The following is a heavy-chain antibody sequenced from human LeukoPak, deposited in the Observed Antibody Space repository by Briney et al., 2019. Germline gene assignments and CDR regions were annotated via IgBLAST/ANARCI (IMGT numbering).Heavy chain of an antibody. J-gene: IGHJ6*02. CDR2: IYYTGIT. Sequence: SETLSLTCTVSGGSISSYYWSWIRQPPGKGLGWIGYIYYTGITNYNPSLESRVTISVDTSKNQFSLKLNSVTAADTAVYYCTRHDAVPVIGHGMGVWGQGTTVTVS. D-gene: IGHD3-16*02. CDR3: TRHDAVPVIGHGMGV. V-gene: IGHV4-59*08. CDR1: GGSISSYY.